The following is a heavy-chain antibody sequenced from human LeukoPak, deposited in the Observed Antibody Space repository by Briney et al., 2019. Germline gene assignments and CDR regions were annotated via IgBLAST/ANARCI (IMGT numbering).Heavy chain of an antibody. V-gene: IGHV1-2*02. D-gene: IGHD6-13*01. CDR3: ARGTEAAGTMGV. CDR1: GYTFTDYY. CDR2: VNPDTGDA. Sequence: ASVKVSCKASGYTFTDYYIHWVRQAPGQGLEWIGWVNPDTGDANYGQKFKGRVTMTRDTSVTSAYMELKSLRSDDTAVYYCARGTEAAGTMGVWGKGTTVTVSS. J-gene: IGHJ6*03.